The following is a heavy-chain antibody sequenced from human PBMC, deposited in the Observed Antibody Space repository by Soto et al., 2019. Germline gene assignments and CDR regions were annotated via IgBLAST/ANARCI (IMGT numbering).Heavy chain of an antibody. CDR3: ASRLGGSGSYYFDY. J-gene: IGHJ4*02. CDR1: GYTFTSYD. Sequence: QVQLVQSGAEVKKPGASVKVSCKASGYTFTSYDINWVRQATGQGLEWMGWMNPNSGNTGYAQKFQGRVTMTRNTSISTAYMELSSLRSEGTAVYYCASRLGGSGSYYFDYWGQGTLVTVSS. CDR2: MNPNSGNT. V-gene: IGHV1-8*01. D-gene: IGHD3-10*01.